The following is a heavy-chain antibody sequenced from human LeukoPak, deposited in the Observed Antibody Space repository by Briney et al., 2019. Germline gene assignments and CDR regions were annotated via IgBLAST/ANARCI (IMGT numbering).Heavy chain of an antibody. V-gene: IGHV4-4*07. Sequence: SETLSLTCTVSGGSITSYFWSWIRQPAGKGLEWIGRIYVSGSTNYNPSLKSRVTMSVDTSKNQTSLKLSSVTAADTAVYYCARDMMAIIGYYYLMDVWGQGTAVTVSS. CDR2: IYVSGST. CDR3: ARDMMAIIGYYYLMDV. J-gene: IGHJ6*02. D-gene: IGHD3-22*01. CDR1: GGSITSYF.